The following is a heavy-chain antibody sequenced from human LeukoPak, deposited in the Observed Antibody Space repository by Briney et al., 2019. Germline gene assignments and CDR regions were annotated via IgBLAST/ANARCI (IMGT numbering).Heavy chain of an antibody. J-gene: IGHJ4*02. V-gene: IGHV3-74*01. CDR3: VRDRGTYRPIDY. CDR1: GFTFSSYW. Sequence: GGSLRLSCVASGFTFSSYWMHWVRQDPRKGLVWVSRINGDGRNINYADSVRGRFTISRDNSKNTLYLQMNSPRAEDTAIYYCVRDRGTYRPIDYWGQGTLVTVSS. CDR2: INGDGRNI. D-gene: IGHD1-26*01.